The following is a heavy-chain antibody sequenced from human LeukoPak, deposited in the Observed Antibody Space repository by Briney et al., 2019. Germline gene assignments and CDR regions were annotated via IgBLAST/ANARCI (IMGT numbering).Heavy chain of an antibody. CDR3: AMYYYDSSGYY. CDR2: ISNSGNTI. D-gene: IGHD3-22*01. J-gene: IGHJ4*02. CDR1: GFTFSDSY. Sequence: GGSLRLSCAASGFTFSDSYMSWIRQAPGKGLEWVLCISNSGNTIYYADSVKGRFTVSRDNAKNSLYLQMNSLRAEDTAVYYCAMYYYDSSGYYWGQGTLVTVSS. V-gene: IGHV3-11*04.